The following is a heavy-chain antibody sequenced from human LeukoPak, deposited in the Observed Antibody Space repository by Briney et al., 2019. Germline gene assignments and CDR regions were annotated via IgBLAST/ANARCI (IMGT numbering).Heavy chain of an antibody. Sequence: VASVKVSCKASGYTFTGYYMHWVRQAPGQGLEWMGWINPNSGGTNYAQKFQGRVTMIRDTSISTAYVELSRLRSDDTAVYYCARDQGIPTYYYGMDVWGQGTTVTVSS. CDR2: INPNSGGT. CDR3: ARDQGIPTYYYGMDV. CDR1: GYTFTGYY. J-gene: IGHJ6*02. V-gene: IGHV1-2*02.